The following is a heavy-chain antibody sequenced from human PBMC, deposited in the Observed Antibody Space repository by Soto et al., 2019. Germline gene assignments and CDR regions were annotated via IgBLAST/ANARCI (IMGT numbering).Heavy chain of an antibody. CDR1: GFAFSTYD. J-gene: IGHJ4*02. Sequence: QVQLVESGGGVVQPGTSLRLSCAASGFAFSTYDMHWVRQAPGKGLEWVAVIWSDGNNKLYADSVKGRITISRDNSMNTVYLQLNRRRAEDTAVYYCARDYSRAGFDYWGQGTLVTVSS. V-gene: IGHV3-33*01. D-gene: IGHD6-13*01. CDR3: ARDYSRAGFDY. CDR2: IWSDGNNK.